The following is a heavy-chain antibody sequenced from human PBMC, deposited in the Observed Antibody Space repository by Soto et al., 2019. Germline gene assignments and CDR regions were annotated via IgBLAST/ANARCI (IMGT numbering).Heavy chain of an antibody. V-gene: IGHV4-59*01. CDR3: ARQLVTMVRGVIIRFDP. J-gene: IGHJ5*02. CDR2: IYYSGST. Sequence: QVQLQESGPGLVKPSETLSLTCTVSGGSISSYYWSWIRQPPGKGLEWIGYIYYSGSTNYNPSLKRRVTISVDTSKNQFSLKLSSVTAADTAVYYCARQLVTMVRGVIIRFDPWGQGTLVTVSS. D-gene: IGHD3-10*01. CDR1: GGSISSYY.